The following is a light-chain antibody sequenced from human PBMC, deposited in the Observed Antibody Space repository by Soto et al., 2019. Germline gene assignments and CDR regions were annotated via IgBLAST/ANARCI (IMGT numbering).Light chain of an antibody. J-gene: IGKJ5*01. CDR1: QSVSSSY. CDR3: QQYGSSPPIT. Sequence: EGGWTKYQGSLSLPSGARSTVSCRTIQSVSSSYLAWYQQKPGQAPRLLIYGASSRATGIPDRFSGSGPGTDFTLTISRLEPEDFAVYYCQQYGSSPPITFGQGTRLETK. CDR2: GAS. V-gene: IGKV3-20*01.